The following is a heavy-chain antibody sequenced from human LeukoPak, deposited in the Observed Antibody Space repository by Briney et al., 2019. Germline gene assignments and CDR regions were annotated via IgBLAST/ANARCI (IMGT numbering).Heavy chain of an antibody. J-gene: IGHJ4*02. Sequence: PSETLSLTCAVYGGSFSVYYWSWIRQPPGKGLEWIGEINHSGSTNYNPSLKSRVTISVDTSKNQFSLKLSSVTAADTAVYYCARGHSGWYGYWGQGTLVTVSS. D-gene: IGHD6-19*01. CDR1: GGSFSVYY. CDR2: INHSGST. V-gene: IGHV4-34*01. CDR3: ARGHSGWYGY.